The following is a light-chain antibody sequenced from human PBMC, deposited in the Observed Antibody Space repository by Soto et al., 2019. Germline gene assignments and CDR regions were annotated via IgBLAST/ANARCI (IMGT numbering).Light chain of an antibody. CDR1: SSDVGSYNL. CDR3: CSYAGSIPYV. V-gene: IGLV2-23*02. Sequence: QSVLTQPVSVSGSPGQSITISCTGTSSDVGSYNLVSWYQQHPGKAPKLMIYEVSKRPSGVSNRFSGSKSGNTASLTISGLQAEDEADYYCCSYAGSIPYVFGTGTKVTVL. J-gene: IGLJ1*01. CDR2: EVS.